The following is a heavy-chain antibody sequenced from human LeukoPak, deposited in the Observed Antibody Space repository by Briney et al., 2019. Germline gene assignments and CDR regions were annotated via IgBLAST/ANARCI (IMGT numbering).Heavy chain of an antibody. J-gene: IGHJ3*02. Sequence: ASVKVSCKASGYTFTSYHMHWVRQAPGQGLEWMGWINPNSGGTNYAQKFQGRVTMTRDTSISTAYMELSRLRSDDTAVYYCARDTITMIVVVPDNAFDIWGQGTMVTVSS. V-gene: IGHV1-2*02. CDR1: GYTFTSYH. CDR3: ARDTITMIVVVPDNAFDI. CDR2: INPNSGGT. D-gene: IGHD3-22*01.